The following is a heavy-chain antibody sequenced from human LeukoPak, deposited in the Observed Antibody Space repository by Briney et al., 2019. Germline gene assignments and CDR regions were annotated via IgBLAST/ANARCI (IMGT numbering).Heavy chain of an antibody. V-gene: IGHV5-51*01. CDR3: ARHFLVSERLPGMDV. D-gene: IGHD3-3*01. J-gene: IGHJ6*02. CDR2: IYPGDSDT. Sequence: GESLKISCKGSGYSFTSYWIGWVRQMPGKGLEWMGIIYPGDSDTRYSPSFQGQVTISADKSISTAYLQWSSLKASDTAMYYCARHFLVSERLPGMDVWGQGTTVTVSS. CDR1: GYSFTSYW.